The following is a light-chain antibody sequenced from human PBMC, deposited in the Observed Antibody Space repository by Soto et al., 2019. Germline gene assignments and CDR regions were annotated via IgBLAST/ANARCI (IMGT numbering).Light chain of an antibody. CDR1: QSITNYY. CDR3: QQYGSSPWT. Sequence: EIVLTQSPATLSLSPGERATLSCVASQSITNYYLAWYQQRPGLAPRLLIYDASKRGTGIPDRFTGGGSGTDFTLTISRLEPEDFAVYYCQQYGSSPWTFGQGTKVEIK. J-gene: IGKJ1*01. V-gene: IGKV3D-20*01. CDR2: DAS.